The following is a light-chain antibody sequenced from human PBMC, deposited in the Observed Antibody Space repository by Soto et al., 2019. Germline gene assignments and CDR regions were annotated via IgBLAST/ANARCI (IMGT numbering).Light chain of an antibody. V-gene: IGKV1-13*02. CDR3: QQFNSYPLS. Sequence: AIQLTQSPSSLSASVGDRVTITCRASQGISSALAWYQQKPGKAPNLLIYDASSLESGVPSRFSGSGSGTDFTLTISSLQPEDFATYYGQQFNSYPLSFGQGTRLDIK. CDR1: QGISSA. J-gene: IGKJ5*01. CDR2: DAS.